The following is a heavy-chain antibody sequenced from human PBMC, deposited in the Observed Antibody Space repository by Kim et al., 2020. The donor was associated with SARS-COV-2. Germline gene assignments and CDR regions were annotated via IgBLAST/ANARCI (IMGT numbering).Heavy chain of an antibody. CDR1: GFSFNSYS. Sequence: GGSLRLSCAASGFSFNSYSMTWVRQAAGKGLEWVSSISGSSSVTYYADSAKGRFTISRDNAKNSLFLQMNGLRDEDTAVYYCVRGGVSSSPSEYWGQGILVTVSS. CDR2: ISGSSSVT. J-gene: IGHJ4*02. D-gene: IGHD2-8*01. CDR3: VRGGVSSSPSEY. V-gene: IGHV3-21*01.